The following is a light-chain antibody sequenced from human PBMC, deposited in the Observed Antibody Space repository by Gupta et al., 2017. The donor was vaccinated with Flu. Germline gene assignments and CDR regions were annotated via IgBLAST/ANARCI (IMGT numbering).Light chain of an antibody. CDR3: QVWDSSSAHGV. V-gene: IGLV3-21*02. CDR2: DAS. Sequence: GQTARITCGGRNSGSKRVPWYHKKPGQAPWMVVYDASDRPSRIPELFSCSNSWNTATLTISRFEAVDEADYSCQVWDSSSAHGVFGGGTKLTVL. J-gene: IGLJ3*02. CDR1: NSGSKR.